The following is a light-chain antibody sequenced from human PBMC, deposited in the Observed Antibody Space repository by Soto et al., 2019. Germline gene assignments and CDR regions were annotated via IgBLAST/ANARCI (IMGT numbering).Light chain of an antibody. V-gene: IGKV1-5*01. Sequence: DIQMTQSPSPLSASVGDRVTITCRASQSITNWLAWYQQKPGKAPKLLVYDASSLESGVPSRFSGSGSGTEFTLTISSLQPDDFATYYCQQTSSTPTFGGGTKVEIK. CDR2: DAS. CDR1: QSITNW. J-gene: IGKJ4*01. CDR3: QQTSSTPT.